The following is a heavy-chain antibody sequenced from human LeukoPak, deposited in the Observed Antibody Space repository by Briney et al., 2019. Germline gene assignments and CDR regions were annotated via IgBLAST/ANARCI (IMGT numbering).Heavy chain of an antibody. CDR1: NVSINVYY. D-gene: IGHD1-1*01. CDR3: ARGCVSSSTWYSTYYYYFYMDV. V-gene: IGHV4-59*01. CDR2: VDHTEST. J-gene: IGHJ6*03. Sequence: SETVSRTGSVSNVSINVYYWVWMPHPPGKGLVGSVYVDHTESTNFNPSLNGLVSICRDTTKNLFSLRLRSVTAADTAVYFCARGCVSSSTWYSTYYYYFYMDVWGKGTTVTVSS.